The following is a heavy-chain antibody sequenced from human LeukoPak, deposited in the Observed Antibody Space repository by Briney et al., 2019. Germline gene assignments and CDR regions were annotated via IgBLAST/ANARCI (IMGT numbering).Heavy chain of an antibody. J-gene: IGHJ5*02. D-gene: IGHD6-13*01. Sequence: ASVKVSCKASGYTFTSYDINWVRQATGQGPEWMGWMNPNSGNTGYAQKFQGRVTMTRNTSISTAYMELSSLRSEDTAVYYCARGKQLVRGNWFDPWGQGTLVTVSS. CDR3: ARGKQLVRGNWFDP. V-gene: IGHV1-8*01. CDR2: MNPNSGNT. CDR1: GYTFTSYD.